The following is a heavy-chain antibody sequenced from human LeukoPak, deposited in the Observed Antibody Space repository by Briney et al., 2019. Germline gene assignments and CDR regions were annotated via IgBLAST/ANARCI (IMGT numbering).Heavy chain of an antibody. J-gene: IGHJ4*02. CDR3: ARDHVFGASWD. CDR2: ISGSGGVT. V-gene: IGHV3-23*01. Sequence: GGSLRLSCAASGFTFSSYAMSWVRQAPGKGLEWVSAISGSGGVTYYADSVKGRFTISRDNSKNTLFLQMNSLRAEDTAVYYCARDHVFGASWDWGQGTLVTVSS. CDR1: GFTFSSYA. D-gene: IGHD3-3*01.